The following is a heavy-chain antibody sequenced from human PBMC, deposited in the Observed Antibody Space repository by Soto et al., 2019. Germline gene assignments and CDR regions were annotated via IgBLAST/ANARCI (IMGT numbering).Heavy chain of an antibody. Sequence: TLSLTCTVSGGSISSYYWSWIRQPAGRGLEWIGRIYTSGSTNYNPSLKSRVTMSVDTSKNQFSLKLSSVTAADTAVYYCARAGCSSGWYQVYFDYWGQGTLVTVSS. CDR2: IYTSGST. J-gene: IGHJ4*02. D-gene: IGHD6-19*01. CDR1: GGSISSYY. V-gene: IGHV4-4*07. CDR3: ARAGCSSGWYQVYFDY.